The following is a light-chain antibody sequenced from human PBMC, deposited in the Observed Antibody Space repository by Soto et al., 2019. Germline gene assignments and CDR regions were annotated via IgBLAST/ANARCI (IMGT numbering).Light chain of an antibody. V-gene: IGKV3-20*01. CDR2: GAS. CDR3: QQYDSSPQT. CDR1: QSVSSSY. Sequence: EIVLTQSPGTLSLSPGERATLSCRASQSVSSSYLAWYQQKPGQAPRLLIYGASSRATGIPDRFSGSGSGTDFTLTISRVEPEDFEVYYCQQYDSSPQTFGQGTKVEIK. J-gene: IGKJ1*01.